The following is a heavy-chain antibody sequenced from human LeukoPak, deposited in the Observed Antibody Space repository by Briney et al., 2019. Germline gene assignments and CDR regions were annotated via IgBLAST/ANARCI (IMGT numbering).Heavy chain of an antibody. Sequence: GGSLRLSCAASGFIFSSYAMSWVRQAPGKGLEWVSAISGSGGSTYYADSVKGRFTISRDNSKNTLYLQMNSLRAEDTAVYYCTTMGRYFDENDYWGQGTLVTVSS. J-gene: IGHJ4*02. CDR2: ISGSGGST. CDR3: TTMGRYFDENDY. CDR1: GFIFSSYA. V-gene: IGHV3-23*01. D-gene: IGHD3-9*01.